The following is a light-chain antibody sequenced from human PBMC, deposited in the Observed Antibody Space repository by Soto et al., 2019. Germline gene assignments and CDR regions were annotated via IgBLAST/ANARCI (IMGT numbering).Light chain of an antibody. V-gene: IGKV3-20*01. CDR1: QSVSNNY. CDR2: GAS. CDR3: QQYGSSGT. J-gene: IGKJ1*01. Sequence: VLTQSPGSLSLSPGERATLSCRASQSVSNNYLAWYQQKPGQAPRLLIYGASNGATGIPDRFSGSGSGTDFTLTISRLEPEDFAVYYCQQYGSSGTFGQGTKVDIK.